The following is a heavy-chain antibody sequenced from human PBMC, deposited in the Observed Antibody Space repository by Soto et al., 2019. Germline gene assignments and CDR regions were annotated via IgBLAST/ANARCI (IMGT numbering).Heavy chain of an antibody. J-gene: IGHJ5*02. D-gene: IGHD3-10*02. Sequence: PGGSLRLSCAASGFTFSSYGMHWVRQAPGKGLEWVAVIWYDGSNKYYADSVKGRFTISRDNSKNTLYLQMNSLRAEDTAVYYCARMFRDNWFDPWGQGTLVTVS. CDR1: GFTFSSYG. CDR2: IWYDGSNK. V-gene: IGHV3-33*01. CDR3: ARMFRDNWFDP.